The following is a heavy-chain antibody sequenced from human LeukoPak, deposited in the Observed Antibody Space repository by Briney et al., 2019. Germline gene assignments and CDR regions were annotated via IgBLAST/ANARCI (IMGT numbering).Heavy chain of an antibody. CDR2: ISYDGSNK. CDR1: GFTFSIYS. J-gene: IGHJ4*02. V-gene: IGHV3-30-3*01. CDR3: ARGSLTSLDY. Sequence: GRSLRLSCAASGFTFSIYSMHWVRQAPGKGLEWVAVISYDGSNKYYADSVKGRFTISRDNSKNTLYLQMNSLRAEDTAVYYCARGSLTSLDYWDRGTLVTVSS. D-gene: IGHD2-2*01.